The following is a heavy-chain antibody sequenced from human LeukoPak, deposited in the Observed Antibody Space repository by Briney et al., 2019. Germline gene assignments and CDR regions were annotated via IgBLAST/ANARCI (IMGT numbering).Heavy chain of an antibody. CDR1: GGSLSGSY. J-gene: IGHJ4*02. CDR2: INHSGSA. V-gene: IGHV4-34*01. Sequence: SETLSLTCAVYGGSLSGSYWSWIRQPPGKGPEWIGEINHSGSANYNPSLKSRVTLSIDKSKNQFSLNVNSVTAADTAVYYCARARRDSGYYKVDYWGQGTLVTVSS. D-gene: IGHD3-3*01. CDR3: ARARRDSGYYKVDY.